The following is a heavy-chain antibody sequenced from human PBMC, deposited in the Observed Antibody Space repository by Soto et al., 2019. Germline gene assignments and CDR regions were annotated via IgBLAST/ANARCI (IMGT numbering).Heavy chain of an antibody. CDR1: GFTFSTYW. Sequence: EVQLVQSGGDLVQPGGSLRLSCVASGFTFSTYWMTWVRQAPGMGLAWVAGIKEDGSEEVYVDSVKGRFSISRDNAKTSLYLKLNSLRAEDTAVYYCATAISSPFSNFDYWGQGSLVTVSS. CDR3: ATAISSPFSNFDY. J-gene: IGHJ4*02. CDR2: IKEDGSEE. D-gene: IGHD2-2*01. V-gene: IGHV3-7*01.